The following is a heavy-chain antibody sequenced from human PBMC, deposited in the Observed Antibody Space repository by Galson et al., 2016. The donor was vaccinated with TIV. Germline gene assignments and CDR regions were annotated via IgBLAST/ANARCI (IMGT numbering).Heavy chain of an antibody. J-gene: IGHJ4*02. CDR1: GYPFTNYD. CDR3: ARNVAQTGDFDD. CDR2: MHPDSGHT. D-gene: IGHD7-27*01. Sequence: SVKVSCKASGYPFTNYDINWVRQTAGQGLGWLGWMHPDSGHTGYAQKFQGRVSMTRDTSISTAYVELRSLISEDTAVYYCARNVAQTGDFDDWGQGTLVTVSS. V-gene: IGHV1-8*01.